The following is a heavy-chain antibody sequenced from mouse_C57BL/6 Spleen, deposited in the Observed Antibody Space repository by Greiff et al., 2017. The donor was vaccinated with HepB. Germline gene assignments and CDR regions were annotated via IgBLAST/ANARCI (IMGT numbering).Heavy chain of an antibody. CDR1: GYSITSGYY. Sequence: EVKLQESGPGLVKPSQSLSLTCSVTGYSITSGYYWNWIRQFPGNKLEWMGYISYDGSNNYNPYLKNRISITRDTSKNQFFLKLNSVTTEDTATYYCARHRYFDVWGTGTTVTVSS. CDR2: ISYDGSN. CDR3: ARHRYFDV. V-gene: IGHV3-6*01. J-gene: IGHJ1*03.